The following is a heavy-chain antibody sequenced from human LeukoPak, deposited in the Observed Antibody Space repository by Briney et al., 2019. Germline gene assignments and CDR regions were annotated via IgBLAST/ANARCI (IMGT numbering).Heavy chain of an antibody. D-gene: IGHD6-6*01. CDR1: GYTFTGYY. V-gene: IGHV1-2*02. CDR2: INPNSGGT. J-gene: IGHJ3*02. Sequence: GASVKVSCKASGYTFTGYYMHWVRQAPGQGLEWMGWINPNSGGTNYAQKFQGRVTMTRDTSISTAYMELSRLRSDDTAVYYCARQKSPIAARPHDAFDIWGQGTMVTVSS. CDR3: ARQKSPIAARPHDAFDI.